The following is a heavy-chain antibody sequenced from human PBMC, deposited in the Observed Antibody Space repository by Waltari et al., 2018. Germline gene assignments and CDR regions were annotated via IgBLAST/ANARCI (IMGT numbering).Heavy chain of an antibody. J-gene: IGHJ4*02. CDR2: IIPIFGTA. CDR1: GGTFSSYA. CDR3: ARERPKEGSGWYSDYFDY. D-gene: IGHD6-19*01. Sequence: QVQLVQSGAEVKKPGSSVKVSCKASGGTFSSYAISWVRQAPGQGLEWMGGIIPIFGTANYAQKFQGRVTITADESTSTAYMELSSLRSEDTAVYYCARERPKEGSGWYSDYFDYWGQGTLVTVSS. V-gene: IGHV1-69*13.